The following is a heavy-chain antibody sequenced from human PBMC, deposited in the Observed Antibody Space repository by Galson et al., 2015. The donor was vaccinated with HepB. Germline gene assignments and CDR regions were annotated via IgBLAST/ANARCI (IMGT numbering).Heavy chain of an antibody. CDR2: ISYDGSNK. Sequence: SLRLSCAASGFTFSSYAMHWVRQAPGKGLEWVAVISYDGSNKYYADSVKGRFTISRDNSKNTLYLQMNSLRAEDTAVYYCARDRGYYDSSGYPDYWGQGTLVTVSS. CDR3: ARDRGYYDSSGYPDY. D-gene: IGHD3-22*01. J-gene: IGHJ4*02. V-gene: IGHV3-30-3*01. CDR1: GFTFSSYA.